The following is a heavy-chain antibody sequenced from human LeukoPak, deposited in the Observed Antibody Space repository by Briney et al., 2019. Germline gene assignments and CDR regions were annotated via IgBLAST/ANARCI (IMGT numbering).Heavy chain of an antibody. J-gene: IGHJ4*02. D-gene: IGHD2-8*01. CDR3: ARDQYAGFDY. CDR1: GFTFSGYG. Sequence: GGSLRLSCAASGFTFSGYGMHWVRQAPGKGLEWVAVISYDGSHKYYADCVKGRFTISRDNSKNTLYLQMNSLRAEDTAVYYCARDQYAGFDYWGQGTLVTVSS. CDR2: ISYDGSHK. V-gene: IGHV3-30*03.